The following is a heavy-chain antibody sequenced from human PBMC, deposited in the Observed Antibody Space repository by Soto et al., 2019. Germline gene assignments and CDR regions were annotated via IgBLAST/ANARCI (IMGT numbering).Heavy chain of an antibody. D-gene: IGHD2-21*02. CDR1: GYTFSSYG. V-gene: IGHV1-18*01. CDR3: ARWGFGDYVPPRDH. J-gene: IGHJ4*02. Sequence: QVHLMQSGAEVKSPGASVRVSCKASGYTFSSYGVSWVRQAPGQGLELMGWISVYNGHTNYAQKFQGRVTMITDTATSTADTEPRSLRSADTGVYFCARWGFGDYVPPRDHWGQGAMGTV. CDR2: ISVYNGHT.